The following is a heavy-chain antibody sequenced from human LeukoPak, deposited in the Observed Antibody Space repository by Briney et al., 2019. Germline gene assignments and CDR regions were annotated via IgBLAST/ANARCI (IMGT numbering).Heavy chain of an antibody. V-gene: IGHV3-33*01. Sequence: GRSLGLSCVASGFTFSTNVMHWVRQAPGKGLEWVALIWHDGSNKYYADSVKDRFTISRDNSKNTLYLEMTSLRAEDTALYYCARDRGYTYGHPFDYWGQGTLVTVSA. J-gene: IGHJ4*02. CDR2: IWHDGSNK. D-gene: IGHD5-18*01. CDR1: GFTFSTNV. CDR3: ARDRGYTYGHPFDY.